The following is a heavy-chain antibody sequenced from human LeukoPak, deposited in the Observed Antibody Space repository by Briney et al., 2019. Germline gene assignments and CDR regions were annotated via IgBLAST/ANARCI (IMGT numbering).Heavy chain of an antibody. J-gene: IGHJ4*02. Sequence: GGSLRLSCAASGFTFSSYAMHWVRQAPGKGLEWVAVISYDGSNKYYADSVKGRFTISRDNSKNTLYLQMNSLRSDDTAVYYCARDLRGSYSVDYWGQGTLVTVSS. CDR2: ISYDGSNK. V-gene: IGHV3-30-3*01. D-gene: IGHD1-26*01. CDR1: GFTFSSYA. CDR3: ARDLRGSYSVDY.